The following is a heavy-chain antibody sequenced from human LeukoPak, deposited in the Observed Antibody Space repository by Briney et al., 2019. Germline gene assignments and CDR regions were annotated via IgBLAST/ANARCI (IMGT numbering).Heavy chain of an antibody. Sequence: GGSLRLSCAASGFTFSSYWMSWVRQAPGKGLEWVANIKHDGSEKYYVDSVKGRFTISRDNTKNSLYLQMNSLRAEDTAVYYCARDSAGYSRRWYNIFDYWGQGTLVTVSS. D-gene: IGHD6-13*01. CDR1: GFTFSSYW. V-gene: IGHV3-7*01. CDR3: ARDSAGYSRRWYNIFDY. J-gene: IGHJ4*02. CDR2: IKHDGSEK.